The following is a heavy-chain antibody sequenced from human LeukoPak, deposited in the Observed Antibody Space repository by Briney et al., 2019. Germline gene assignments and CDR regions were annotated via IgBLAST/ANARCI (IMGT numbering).Heavy chain of an antibody. CDR1: GYTFTGYY. CDR3: ARGDYDILTGYYSDWFDP. V-gene: IGHV1-2*02. Sequence: ASVSVSCTASGYTFTGYYIYWVPQAPGQRLESMGWINPNIGGTNYAQKFQGRVTMTRDTSISTAYMELSRLRSDDTAVYYCARGDYDILTGYYSDWFDPWGQGTLVTVAS. J-gene: IGHJ5*02. D-gene: IGHD3-9*01. CDR2: INPNIGGT.